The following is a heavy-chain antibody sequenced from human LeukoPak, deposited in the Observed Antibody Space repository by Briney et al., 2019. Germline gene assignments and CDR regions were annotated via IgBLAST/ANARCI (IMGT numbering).Heavy chain of an antibody. J-gene: IGHJ4*02. Sequence: SVKVSCKASGGTFSSYAISWVRQAPGQGLEWMGGIIPIFGTANYAQKFQGRVTITADESTSTAYMELSRLRSEDTAVYYCARAPNYYDSKDPAFDYWGQGTLVTVSS. D-gene: IGHD3-22*01. CDR2: IIPIFGTA. CDR1: GGTFSSYA. CDR3: ARAPNYYDSKDPAFDY. V-gene: IGHV1-69*13.